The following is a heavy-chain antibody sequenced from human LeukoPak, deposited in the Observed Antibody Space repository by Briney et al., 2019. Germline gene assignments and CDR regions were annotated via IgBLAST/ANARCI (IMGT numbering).Heavy chain of an antibody. J-gene: IGHJ4*02. CDR3: ARGGIAADDSPAVDFDY. CDR1: GYTFTSYY. Sequence: ASVKVSCKASGYTFTSYYMHWVRQAPGQGLEWMGTINPSGGSTNNAQKFQGRVTMTRDTSTSTVYMELSSLRSEDTAVYYCARGGIAADDSPAVDFDYWGQGTLVTVSS. D-gene: IGHD6-13*01. V-gene: IGHV1-46*01. CDR2: INPSGGST.